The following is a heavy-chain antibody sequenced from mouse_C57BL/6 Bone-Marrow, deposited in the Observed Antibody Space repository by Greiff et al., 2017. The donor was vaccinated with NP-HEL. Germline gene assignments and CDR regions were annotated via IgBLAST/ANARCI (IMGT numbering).Heavy chain of an antibody. CDR1: GFNIKDDY. CDR3: TGGYWYFDV. CDR2: IDPENGDT. Sequence: VQLKESGAELVRPGASVKLSCTASGFNIKDDYMHWVKQRPEQGLEWIGWIDPENGDTEYASKFQGKATITADTSSNTAYLQLSSLTSEDTAVYYCTGGYWYFDVWGTGTTVTVSS. V-gene: IGHV14-4*01. J-gene: IGHJ1*03.